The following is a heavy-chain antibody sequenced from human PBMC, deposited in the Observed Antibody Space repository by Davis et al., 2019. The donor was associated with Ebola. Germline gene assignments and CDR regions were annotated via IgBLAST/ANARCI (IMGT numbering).Heavy chain of an antibody. J-gene: IGHJ4*02. D-gene: IGHD4-17*01. CDR2: ISGSGGST. CDR3: ARLVTVTTIGSAFDY. CDR1: GFTVSSNY. Sequence: GESLKISCAASGFTVSSNYMSWVRQAPGKGLEWVSAISGSGGSTYYADSVKGRFTISRDNSKNTLYLQMNSLRAEDTAVYYCARLVTVTTIGSAFDYWGQGTLVTVSS. V-gene: IGHV3-23*01.